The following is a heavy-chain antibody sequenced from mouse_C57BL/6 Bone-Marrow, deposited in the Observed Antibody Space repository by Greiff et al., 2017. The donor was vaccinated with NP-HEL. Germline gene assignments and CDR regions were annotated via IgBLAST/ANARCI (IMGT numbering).Heavy chain of an antibody. J-gene: IGHJ3*01. D-gene: IGHD2-5*01. CDR2: ISYSGST. CDR3: ARSPYSNYGVFAY. V-gene: IGHV3-8*01. CDR1: GYSITSDY. Sequence: EVKLMESGPGLAKPSQTLSLTCSVTGYSITSDYWNWIRKFPGNKLEYMGYISYSGSTYYNPSLKSRISITRDTSKNQYYLQLNSVTTEDTATYYCARSPYSNYGVFAYWGQGTLVTVSA.